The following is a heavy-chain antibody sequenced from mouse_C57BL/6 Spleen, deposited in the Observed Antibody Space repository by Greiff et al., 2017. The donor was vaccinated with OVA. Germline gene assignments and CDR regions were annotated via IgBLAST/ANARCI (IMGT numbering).Heavy chain of an antibody. CDR2: IYPGSGNT. Sequence: QVQLKQSGAELVRPGASVKLSCKASGYTFTDYYINWVKQRPGQGLEWIARIYPGSGNTYYNEKFKGKATLTAEKSSSTAYMQLSSLTSEDSAVYFCARGIYYDYGAWFAYWGQGTLVTVSA. D-gene: IGHD2-4*01. J-gene: IGHJ3*01. CDR1: GYTFTDYY. V-gene: IGHV1-76*01. CDR3: ARGIYYDYGAWFAY.